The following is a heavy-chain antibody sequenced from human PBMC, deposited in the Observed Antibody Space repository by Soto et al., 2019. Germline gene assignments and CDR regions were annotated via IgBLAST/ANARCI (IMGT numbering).Heavy chain of an antibody. V-gene: IGHV4-59*08. CDR3: ARHERQLVLDYYYYYMDV. CDR2: IYYSGST. D-gene: IGHD6-13*01. Sequence: PSETLSLTCTVSGGSISSYYWSWIRQPPGKGLEWIGYIYYSGSTNYNPSLKSRVTISVDTSKNQFSLKLSSVTAADTAVYYCARHERQLVLDYYYYYMDVWGKGTTVTVSS. J-gene: IGHJ6*03. CDR1: GGSISSYY.